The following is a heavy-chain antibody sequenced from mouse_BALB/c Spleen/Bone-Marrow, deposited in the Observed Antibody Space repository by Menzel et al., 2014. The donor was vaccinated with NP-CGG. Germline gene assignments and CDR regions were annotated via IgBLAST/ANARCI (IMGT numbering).Heavy chain of an antibody. V-gene: IGHV14-3*02. CDR2: IDPANGNT. CDR3: ASYYYGRYFDV. Sequence: VQLQQSGAELVKPGASVKLSCTASGFNIKDTYMHWVKQRPEQGLEWIGRIDPANGNTKYDPKFQGKATITADTSSNTAYLQLSSLTSEDTAVYYCASYYYGRYFDVWGARTTVTVSS. D-gene: IGHD1-1*01. CDR1: GFNIKDTY. J-gene: IGHJ1*01.